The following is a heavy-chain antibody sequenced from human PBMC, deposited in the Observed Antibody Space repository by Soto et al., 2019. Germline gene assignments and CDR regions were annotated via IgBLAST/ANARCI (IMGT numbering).Heavy chain of an antibody. J-gene: IGHJ4*02. CDR2: ISWNSGSI. CDR3: AKDHRYSGYDSFFDY. V-gene: IGHV3-9*01. D-gene: IGHD5-12*01. CDR1: GFTFDDYA. Sequence: GGSLRLSCAPSGFTFDDYAMHWVRQAPGKGLEWVSGISWNSGSIGYADSVKGRFTISRDNAKNSLYLQMNSLRAEDTALYYCAKDHRYSGYDSFFDYWGQGTLVTVSS.